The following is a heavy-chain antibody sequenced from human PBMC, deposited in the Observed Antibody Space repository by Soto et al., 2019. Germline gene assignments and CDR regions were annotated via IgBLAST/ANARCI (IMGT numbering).Heavy chain of an antibody. CDR1: GGTFSSYA. CDR3: ARDIGSSGYWVY. J-gene: IGHJ4*02. V-gene: IGHV1-69*13. D-gene: IGHD3-22*01. Sequence: ASVKVSCKASGGTFSSYAISWVRQAPGQGLEWMGGIIPIFGTANCAQKFQGRVTITADESTSTAYMELSSLRSEDTAVYYCARDIGSSGYWVYWGQGTLVTVSS. CDR2: IIPIFGTA.